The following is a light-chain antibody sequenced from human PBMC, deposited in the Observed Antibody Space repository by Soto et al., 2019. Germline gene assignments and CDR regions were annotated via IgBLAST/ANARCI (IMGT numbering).Light chain of an antibody. CDR1: SSNIGRNF. V-gene: IGLV1-47*01. Sequence: QSVLTQPPSASGTPGQTVTISCSRSSSNIGRNFVYWYQQLPGTAPKLLIYRNNQRPSGVPDRFSGSQSGTSASLAISGLRSEDEADYHCVAWDDSLSGVIFGGGTKLTVL. CDR3: VAWDDSLSGVI. J-gene: IGLJ2*01. CDR2: RNN.